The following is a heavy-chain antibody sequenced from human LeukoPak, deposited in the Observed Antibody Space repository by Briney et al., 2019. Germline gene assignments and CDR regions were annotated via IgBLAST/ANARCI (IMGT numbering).Heavy chain of an antibody. Sequence: GGSLRLSCAASGFTFSSYAMSWFRQAPGKGLEWVAVISYDGSNKYYADSVKGRFTISRDNSKNTLYLQMNSLRAEDTAVYYCAKAYLRYFDWLLLDYYYYYGMDVWGQGTTVTVSS. CDR2: ISYDGSNK. J-gene: IGHJ6*02. CDR3: AKAYLRYFDWLLLDYYYYYGMDV. D-gene: IGHD3-9*01. V-gene: IGHV3-30*18. CDR1: GFTFSSYA.